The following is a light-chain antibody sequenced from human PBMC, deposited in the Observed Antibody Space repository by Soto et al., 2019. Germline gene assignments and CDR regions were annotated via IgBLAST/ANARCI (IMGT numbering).Light chain of an antibody. V-gene: IGKV3-15*01. CDR2: SAS. J-gene: IGKJ1*01. CDR1: QSVSTN. Sequence: LSLSPGERATLSCRASQSVSTNLVWYQQRPGQAPRLLIYSASIRATGIPARFSGSGSETEVTLTISSLQSEDSALYYCQQYKNWPPWTFGQGTKVEV. CDR3: QQYKNWPPWT.